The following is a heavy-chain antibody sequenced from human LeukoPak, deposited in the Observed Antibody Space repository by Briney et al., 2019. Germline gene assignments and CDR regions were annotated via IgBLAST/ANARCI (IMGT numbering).Heavy chain of an antibody. Sequence: PGGSLRLSCAASGFTFSTYSMNWVRQAPGKGLEWVSSISSDSRDIYYADSMKGRFTISRDNAKNSLYLQMNSLRAEDTAVYYCARVGVGATTDAFDIWGQGTMVTVSS. CDR2: ISSDSRDI. CDR1: GFTFSTYS. J-gene: IGHJ3*02. D-gene: IGHD1-26*01. CDR3: ARVGVGATTDAFDI. V-gene: IGHV3-21*01.